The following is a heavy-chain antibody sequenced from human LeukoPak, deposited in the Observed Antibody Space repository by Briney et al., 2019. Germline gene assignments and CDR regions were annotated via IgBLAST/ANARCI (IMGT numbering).Heavy chain of an antibody. D-gene: IGHD3-9*01. Sequence: GGSLRLSCAASGFTFSSYGMHWVRQAPGKGLEWVAVIWYDGSNKYYADSGKGRFTISRDNSKNTLYLQMNNLRAEDTAVYYCAKGGMTGYYHDYWGQGILVTVSS. CDR3: AKGGMTGYYHDY. CDR1: GFTFSSYG. J-gene: IGHJ4*02. V-gene: IGHV3-33*06. CDR2: IWYDGSNK.